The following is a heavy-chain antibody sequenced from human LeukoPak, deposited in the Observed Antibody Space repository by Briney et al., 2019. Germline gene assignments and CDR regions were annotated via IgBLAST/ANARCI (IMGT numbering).Heavy chain of an antibody. D-gene: IGHD3-9*01. CDR2: ITYDGSNK. V-gene: IGHV3-30*19. J-gene: IGHJ6*03. Sequence: GGSLRLSCAASGFAFSSYGMHWARQAPGKGLEWVAIITYDGSNKDYADVVKGRFTISRDNSKNTLYLQMNSLRAEDTALYYCATDGYFGSDSVTGAGALGDYYMDVWGKGTTVTVSS. CDR1: GFAFSSYG. CDR3: ATDGYFGSDSVTGAGALGDYYMDV.